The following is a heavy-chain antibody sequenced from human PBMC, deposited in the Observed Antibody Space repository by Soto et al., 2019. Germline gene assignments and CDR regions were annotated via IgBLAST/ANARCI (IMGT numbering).Heavy chain of an antibody. J-gene: IGHJ5*02. D-gene: IGHD4-17*01. CDR3: ARGQRALITYGPFDP. CDR1: GFTLSSYA. Sequence: GGSLRLSCAASGFTLSSYAMSWVRQAPGKGLEWVSTFSGTGGYTYYADSVKGRLTISRDDSKNTLFLHMNSLRAADTAVYYCARGQRALITYGPFDPWGQGTLVTVSS. CDR2: FSGTGGYT. V-gene: IGHV3-23*01.